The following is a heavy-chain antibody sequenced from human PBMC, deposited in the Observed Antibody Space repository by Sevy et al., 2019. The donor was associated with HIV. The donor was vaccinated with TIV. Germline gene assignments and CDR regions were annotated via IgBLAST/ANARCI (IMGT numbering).Heavy chain of an antibody. Sequence: GGSLRLSCAASGFTFSSYSMNWVRQAPGKGLEWVSSISSSSSYIYYAHSVKGRFTISRDNAKNSLYLQMNSLRAEDTAVYYCARDKSTYYYDSSGYDYWGQGTLVTVSS. J-gene: IGHJ4*02. CDR2: ISSSSSYI. V-gene: IGHV3-21*01. CDR1: GFTFSSYS. CDR3: ARDKSTYYYDSSGYDY. D-gene: IGHD3-22*01.